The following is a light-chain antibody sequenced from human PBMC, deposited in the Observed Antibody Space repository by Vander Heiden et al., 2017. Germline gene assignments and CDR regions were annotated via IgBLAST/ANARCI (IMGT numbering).Light chain of an antibody. CDR1: QSVLYSSNNENF. V-gene: IGKV4-1*01. J-gene: IGKJ2*01. Sequence: DIVMTQSPHSLAVSLGERATINCKSSQSVLYSSNNENFLAWYQQKPGQPPKLLIYGASTRQSGVPDRFSGSGSGTDFTLTISSLRAEDVAVYYCQQYYSIPVTFGHGTKVEIK. CDR3: QQYYSIPVT. CDR2: GAS.